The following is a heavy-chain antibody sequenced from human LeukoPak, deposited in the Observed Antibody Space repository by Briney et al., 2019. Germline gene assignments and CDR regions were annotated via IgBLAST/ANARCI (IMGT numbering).Heavy chain of an antibody. V-gene: IGHV3-43*01. CDR3: AKDLNPATRWLQFDYYYGMDV. J-gene: IGHJ6*02. Sequence: SGGSLRLSCAASGFTFDDYTMHWVRQAPGKGLEWVSLISWDGGSTYYADSVKGRFTISRDNSKNSLYLQMNSLRTEDTALYYCAKDLNPATRWLQFDYYYGMDVWGQGTTVTVSS. D-gene: IGHD5-24*01. CDR1: GFTFDDYT. CDR2: ISWDGGST.